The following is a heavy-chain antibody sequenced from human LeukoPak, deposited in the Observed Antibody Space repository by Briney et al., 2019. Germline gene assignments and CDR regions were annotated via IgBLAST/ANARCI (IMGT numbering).Heavy chain of an antibody. CDR1: GGSISSYY. V-gene: IGHV4-4*07. J-gene: IGHJ4*02. CDR3: ARGGSSGYYSLGY. CDR2: IYTSGST. Sequence: SETLSLTFTVSGGSISSYYWSWIRQPAGKGLEWIGRIYTSGSTNYNPSLKSRVTISVDTSKNQFSLRLSSVTAADTALYYCARGGSSGYYSLGYWGQGTLVTVSS. D-gene: IGHD3-22*01.